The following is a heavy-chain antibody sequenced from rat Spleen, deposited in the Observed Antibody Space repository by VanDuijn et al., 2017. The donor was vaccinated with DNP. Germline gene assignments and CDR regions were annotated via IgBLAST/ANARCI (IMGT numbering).Heavy chain of an antibody. D-gene: IGHD1-1*01. CDR2: INSADST. CDR1: GYSITSNFK. V-gene: IGHV3-3*01. Sequence: EVQLQESGPGLVKPSQSLSLTCSVTGYSITSNFKWSWIRKFPGNKLEWMGYINSADSTYYNPSLKRRISITRDTSKNQFFLQLNSLTTEDTATYYCARLRLEWEVRAMDAWGQGTSVTVSS. J-gene: IGHJ4*01. CDR3: ARLRLEWEVRAMDA.